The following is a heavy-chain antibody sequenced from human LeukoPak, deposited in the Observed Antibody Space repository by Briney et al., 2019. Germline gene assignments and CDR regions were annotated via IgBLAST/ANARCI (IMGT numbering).Heavy chain of an antibody. CDR2: ISSSGSTI. CDR1: GFTFSSYE. CDR3: AELGITMIGGV. J-gene: IGHJ6*01. D-gene: IGHD3-10*02. V-gene: IGHV3-48*03. Sequence: PGGSLRLSCAASGFTFSSYEMNWVRQAPGKGLEWVSYISSSGSTIYYADSVKGRFTISRDNAKNSLYLQMNSLRAADTAVYYCAELGITMIGGVWGKGATVSIS.